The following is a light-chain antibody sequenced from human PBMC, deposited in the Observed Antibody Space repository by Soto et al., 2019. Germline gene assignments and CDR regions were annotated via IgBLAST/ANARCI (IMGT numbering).Light chain of an antibody. Sequence: SQSPPSLSASVGDRVTITCRASQGINRYLAWYQQKPGKAPKLLIYATSTLQRGVHSRYSGTGSGTDFPLTITRLQPKDFAVYYCHQFPTSPVTFARSTKAAIK. CDR3: HQFPTSPVT. J-gene: IGKJ4*01. CDR2: ATS. CDR1: QGINRY. V-gene: IGKV1-9*01.